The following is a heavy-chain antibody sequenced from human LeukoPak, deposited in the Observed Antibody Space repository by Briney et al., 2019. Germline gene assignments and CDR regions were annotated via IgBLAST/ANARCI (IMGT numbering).Heavy chain of an antibody. CDR2: IIPIFGTA. D-gene: IGHD6-6*01. CDR3: ARGGYSSSSEGSPPPPFYYYYYMDV. CDR1: GGTFSSYA. V-gene: IGHV1-69*13. Sequence: SVKVSCKASGGTFSSYAISWVRQAPGQGLEWMGGIIPIFGTANYAQKFQGRVTITADESTSTAYMELSSLRSEDTAVYYCARGGYSSSSEGSPPPPFYYYYYMDVWGKGTTVTVSS. J-gene: IGHJ6*03.